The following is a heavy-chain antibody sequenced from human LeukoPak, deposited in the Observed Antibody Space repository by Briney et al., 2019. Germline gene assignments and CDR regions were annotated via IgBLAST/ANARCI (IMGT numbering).Heavy chain of an antibody. CDR3: ARGDPLPAAPIDY. J-gene: IGHJ4*02. D-gene: IGHD2-21*02. CDR2: IKPDGNIT. CDR1: GFPFDMYW. V-gene: IGHV3-74*01. Sequence: GGSLRLSCAASGFPFDMYWMHWVRQAPGQSLMWVARIKPDGNITTYADSVKGRFTISRNNDLDTVYLQMNSLSVDDTAVYFCARGDPLPAAPIDYWGQGTLVTVSS.